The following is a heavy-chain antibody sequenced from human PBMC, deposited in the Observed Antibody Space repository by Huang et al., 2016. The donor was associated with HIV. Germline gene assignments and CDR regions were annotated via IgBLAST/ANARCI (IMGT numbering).Heavy chain of an antibody. Sequence: QVQLVESGGGLVKPGGSLRLSCAASGFTFSDHYMSWIRQAPGMGLEWVLHSSDSGSTSYYADSVKGRFTISRDNAKKLVYLQMNSLRADDTAVYFCARDKAWFDPWGQGTLVTVSS. CDR1: GFTFSDHY. CDR2: SSDSGSTS. V-gene: IGHV3-11*04. J-gene: IGHJ5*02. CDR3: ARDKAWFDP.